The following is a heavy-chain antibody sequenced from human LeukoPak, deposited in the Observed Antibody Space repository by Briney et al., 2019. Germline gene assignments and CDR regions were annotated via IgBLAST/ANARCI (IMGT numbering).Heavy chain of an antibody. CDR3: ARGSGAFDY. V-gene: IGHV1-46*01. CDR1: GYTFTGYY. D-gene: IGHD3-10*01. J-gene: IGHJ4*02. Sequence: ASVKVSCKASGYTFTGYYMHWVRQAPGQGLEWMGIINPSGGSTNYAQKLQGRVTMTTDTSTSTAYMELRSLRSDDTAVYYCARGSGAFDYWGQGTLVTVSS. CDR2: INPSGGST.